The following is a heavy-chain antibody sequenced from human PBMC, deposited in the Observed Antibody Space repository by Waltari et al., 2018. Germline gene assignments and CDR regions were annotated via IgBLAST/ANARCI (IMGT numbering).Heavy chain of an antibody. V-gene: IGHV1-24*01. CDR1: GYTLTELS. Sequence: QVQLVQSGAEVKKPGASVKVSCKVSGYTLTELSMHWVRQAPGKGLEWMGGFDPEDGETSYAQKFQGRVTMTEDTSTDTAYMELSSLRSEDTAVYYCATGLITPEGYDSSGYLVGWGQGTLVTVSS. CDR3: ATGLITPEGYDSSGYLVG. D-gene: IGHD3-22*01. CDR2: FDPEDGET. J-gene: IGHJ4*02.